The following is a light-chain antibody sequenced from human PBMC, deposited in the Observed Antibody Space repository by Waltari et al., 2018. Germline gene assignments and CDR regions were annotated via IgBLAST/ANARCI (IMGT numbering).Light chain of an antibody. CDR1: QGISSY. J-gene: IGKJ2*03. CDR3: QQGDSYPYS. Sequence: IQMSQYPSSLSASVGDRVTITCRASQGISSYLNWYQQKPGKAPKLLIYYASSLAGGVPSRFSGSGSGTEFTLTISSLQPEDFATYYCQQGDSYPYSFGQGTKVEIK. V-gene: IGKV1-13*02. CDR2: YAS.